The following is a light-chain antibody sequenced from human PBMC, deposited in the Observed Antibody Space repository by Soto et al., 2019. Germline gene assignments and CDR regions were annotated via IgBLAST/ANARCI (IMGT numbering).Light chain of an antibody. V-gene: IGKV1-39*01. CDR1: QSIGSY. CDR3: QQSYSTAWT. Sequence: IQMTQSPSSLSASVGDRVTMTCRASQSIGSYVNWYQEKPGEAPKVLNFAASSLQSGVPSRFSGIGSGTDFTLTISSLQPEDFATYYCQQSYSTAWTFGQGTKVDIK. J-gene: IGKJ1*01. CDR2: AAS.